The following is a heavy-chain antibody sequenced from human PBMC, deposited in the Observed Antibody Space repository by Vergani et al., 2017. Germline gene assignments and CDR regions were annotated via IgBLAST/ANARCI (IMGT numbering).Heavy chain of an antibody. CDR2: IYYSENK. CDR1: GGSITYGAFY. J-gene: IGHJ4*02. D-gene: IGHD5/OR15-5a*01. Sequence: QVQLQESGPGLVKPSETLSLTCTVSGGSITYGAFYWGWIRQSPGKGLEWIGSIYYSENKFYNPSLESRVTLSIDTSKNQFSLKLSSVTAADTAVYYCARARSTLFAEFDYWGQGTLVTVSS. CDR3: ARARSTLFAEFDY. V-gene: IGHV4-39*07.